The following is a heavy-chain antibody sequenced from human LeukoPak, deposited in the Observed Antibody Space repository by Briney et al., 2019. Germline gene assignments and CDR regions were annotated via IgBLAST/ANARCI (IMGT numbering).Heavy chain of an antibody. D-gene: IGHD3-10*01. CDR3: ARDRGFMVRGSRRGYDDYYYYMDV. J-gene: IGHJ6*03. V-gene: IGHV4-61*02. CDR2: IYSSGST. Sequence: TLSLTCTLSGGSISSGSYYWSWIRHPAGKGLEWIVRIYSSGSTNYNPSLKSRVTISVDTSKDQFSLKLSSVTAADTAVYYCARDRGFMVRGSRRGYDDYYYYMDVWGKGTTVTISS. CDR1: GGSISSGSYY.